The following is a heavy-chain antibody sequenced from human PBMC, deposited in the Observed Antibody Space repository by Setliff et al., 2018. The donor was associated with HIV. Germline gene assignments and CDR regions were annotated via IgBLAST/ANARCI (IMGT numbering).Heavy chain of an antibody. D-gene: IGHD3-16*01. CDR3: ARRGNVGGWFDP. CDR2: IDHSGNT. CDR1: GGSFSGYY. V-gene: IGHV4-34*01. J-gene: IGHJ5*02. Sequence: SETLSLTCAVYGGSFSGYYWSCIRQPPGKGLEWIGEIDHSGNTNYNPSLKSRVTISVDTSKNHFSLKLSSVTAADTAVYYCARRGNVGGWFDPWGQGTLVTVSS.